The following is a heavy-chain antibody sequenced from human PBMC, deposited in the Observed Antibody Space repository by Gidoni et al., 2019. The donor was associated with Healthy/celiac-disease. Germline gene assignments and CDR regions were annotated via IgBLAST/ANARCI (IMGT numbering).Heavy chain of an antibody. CDR2: INHSGST. J-gene: IGHJ3*02. V-gene: IGHV4-34*01. CDR1: GGSFSGYY. CDR3: ARGTKNIAARPLDAFDI. D-gene: IGHD6-6*01. Sequence: QVQLQQWGAGRLKPSETLSLTCAVYGGSFSGYYWSWIRQPPGTGLEWIGEINHSGSTNYNPSLKSRVTISVDTAKNQFSLKLSSVTAADTAVYYCARGTKNIAARPLDAFDIWGQGTMVTVSS.